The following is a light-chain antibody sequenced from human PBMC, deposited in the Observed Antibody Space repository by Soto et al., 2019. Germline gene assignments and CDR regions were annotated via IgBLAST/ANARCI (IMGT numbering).Light chain of an antibody. CDR2: GAT. CDR1: QSVNSGS. J-gene: IGKJ1*01. Sequence: DIALTQSPGTLSLSPGDRAILSCRASQSVNSGSLAWYQQRPGQAPRLLIYGATIRATGIPDKFSGSGSGTEFTLNISRLEPEDFAVYYCQQYGSSVWTFGQGTKVEIK. V-gene: IGKV3-20*01. CDR3: QQYGSSVWT.